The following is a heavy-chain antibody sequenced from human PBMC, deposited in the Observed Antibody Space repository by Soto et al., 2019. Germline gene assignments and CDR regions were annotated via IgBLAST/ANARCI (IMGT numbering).Heavy chain of an antibody. J-gene: IGHJ4*02. Sequence: QVQLVESGGGVVQPGTSLRLSCAASGSTFSNYGMHWVRQAPGKGLEWVAVVWYDGTTKFYPDSVKGRFTISRDNSNNTLYLQMNSLRVEDTAVYYCATVDTYYGSVFWGQGTLVTVSS. CDR2: VWYDGTTK. D-gene: IGHD3-10*01. CDR1: GSTFSNYG. CDR3: ATVDTYYGSVF. V-gene: IGHV3-33*01.